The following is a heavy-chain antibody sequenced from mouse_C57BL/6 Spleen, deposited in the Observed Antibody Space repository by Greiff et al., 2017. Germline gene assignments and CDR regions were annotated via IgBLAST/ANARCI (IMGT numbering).Heavy chain of an antibody. CDR2: ISYDGSN. CDR3: ARDGPFYYGSSYWYFDV. Sequence: EVKLLESGPGLVKPSQSLSLTCSVTGYSITSGYYWNWIRQFPGNKLEWMGYISYDGSNNYNPSLKNRISITRDTSKNQFFLKLNSVTTEDTATYYCARDGPFYYGSSYWYFDVWGTGATVTVSS. V-gene: IGHV3-6*01. D-gene: IGHD1-1*01. CDR1: GYSITSGYY. J-gene: IGHJ1*03.